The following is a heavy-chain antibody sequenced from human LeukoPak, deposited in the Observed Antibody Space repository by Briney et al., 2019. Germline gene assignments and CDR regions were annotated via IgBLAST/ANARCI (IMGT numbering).Heavy chain of an antibody. CDR2: IWYDGSNK. J-gene: IGHJ4*02. CDR1: GFTFSSYG. D-gene: IGHD4-17*01. CDR3: AYGDHLGPFDY. Sequence: PGRSLRLSCAASGFTFSSYGMHWVRQAPGKGLEWVAVIWYDGSNKYYADSVKGRFTISRDNSKNTLYLQMNSLRAEDTAVYYCAYGDHLGPFDYWGQGTLVTVSS. V-gene: IGHV3-33*01.